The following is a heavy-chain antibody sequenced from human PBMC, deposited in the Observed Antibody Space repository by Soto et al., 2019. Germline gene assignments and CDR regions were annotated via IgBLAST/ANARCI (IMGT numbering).Heavy chain of an antibody. J-gene: IGHJ4*02. D-gene: IGHD4-17*01. CDR3: ASPPRATVTDNIFDF. Sequence: QVQLQESGPGLVEPSQTLSLTCTVSGVSISSAGYYWSWIRQRPGKGLEWIGYIYHSGSTFYNPSLKSRLTIALDTSKSRISLKLSSVTAADTAVYYCASPPRATVTDNIFDFWGQGTLVTVSS. V-gene: IGHV4-31*03. CDR1: GVSISSAGYY. CDR2: IYHSGST.